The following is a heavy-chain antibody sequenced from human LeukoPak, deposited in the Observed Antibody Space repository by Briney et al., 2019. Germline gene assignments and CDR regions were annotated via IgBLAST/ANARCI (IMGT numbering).Heavy chain of an antibody. CDR3: AKVRSSGYYLDY. CDR1: GFTFRNYA. D-gene: IGHD3-22*01. CDR2: ISGSGGST. J-gene: IGHJ4*02. Sequence: PGGSLRLSCVASGFTFRNYAMSWVRQAPGKGLEWVSAISGSGGSTYYADSVKGRYTISRDNSKNTLYLQMNSLRAEDTAVYYCAKVRSSGYYLDYWGQGTLVTVSS. V-gene: IGHV3-23*01.